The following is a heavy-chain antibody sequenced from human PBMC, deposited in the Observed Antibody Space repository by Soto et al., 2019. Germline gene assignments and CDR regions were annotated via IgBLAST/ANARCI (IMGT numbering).Heavy chain of an antibody. J-gene: IGHJ6*03. D-gene: IGHD3-16*01. V-gene: IGHV4-39*01. Sequence: SETLSLTCTVSSFSISSSYYYLGWIRQPPGKGLEWIGAIYYTGSTYYNPPLQSRVTISVGTSKNQFSLKMSSVTAADTAVYFCARQAGAFGYYMDVWGKGATVTVSS. CDR2: IYYTGST. CDR1: SFSISSSYYY. CDR3: ARQAGAFGYYMDV.